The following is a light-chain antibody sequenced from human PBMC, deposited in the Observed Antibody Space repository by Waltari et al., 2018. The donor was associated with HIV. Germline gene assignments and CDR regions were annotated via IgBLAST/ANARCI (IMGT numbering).Light chain of an antibody. J-gene: IGLJ7*01. CDR3: AAWDDSLNGAV. CDR2: SNN. Sequence: QSVLTQPPSASGTPGQRVTISCSGRSSNIGSNTVNWYQPLPGTAPKLLIYSNNQRPSGVPDRFSGSKSGTSASLAISGLQSEDEADYYCAAWDDSLNGAVFGGGTQLTVL. CDR1: SSNIGSNT. V-gene: IGLV1-44*01.